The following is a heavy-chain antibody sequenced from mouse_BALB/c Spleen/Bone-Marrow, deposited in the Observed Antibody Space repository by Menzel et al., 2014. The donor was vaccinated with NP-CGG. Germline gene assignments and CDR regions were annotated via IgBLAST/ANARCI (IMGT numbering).Heavy chain of an antibody. Sequence: VHLVESGAELVKPGAPVKLSCKASGYTFTSYWMNWVKQRPGRGLERIGRIDPSDSETHYNQKFKDKATLTVDKSSSTAYIQLSSLTSEDSAVYYCARSHGYYPYWYFDVWGAGTTVTVSS. V-gene: IGHV1-69*02. CDR1: GYTFTSYW. J-gene: IGHJ1*01. CDR2: IDPSDSET. CDR3: ARSHGYYPYWYFDV. D-gene: IGHD2-3*01.